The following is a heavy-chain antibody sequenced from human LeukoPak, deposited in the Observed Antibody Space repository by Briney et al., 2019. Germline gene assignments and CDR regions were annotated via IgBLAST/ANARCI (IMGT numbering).Heavy chain of an antibody. CDR2: INHSGST. CDR1: GGSFSGYY. D-gene: IGHD4-17*01. V-gene: IGHV4-34*01. Sequence: SETLSLNCAVYGGSFSGYYWSWIRQPPGKGLEWIGEINHSGSTNYNPSLKSRVTISVDTSKNQFSLKLSSVTAADTAVYYCARVRGRTTVTSNRPYFDYWGQGTLVTVSS. J-gene: IGHJ4*02. CDR3: ARVRGRTTVTSNRPYFDY.